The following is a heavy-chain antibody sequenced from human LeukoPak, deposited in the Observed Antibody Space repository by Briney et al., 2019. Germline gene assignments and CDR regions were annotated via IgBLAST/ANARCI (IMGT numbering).Heavy chain of an antibody. V-gene: IGHV4-59*01. D-gene: IGHD2-2*02. CDR2: IYYSGST. J-gene: IGHJ6*02. Sequence: SETLSLTCTVSGGSISGYYYNWIRQPPGKGLEWIGYIYYSGSTNYNPSLKSRVTISLDTSKNQFSLKLSSVTAADTAVYYCARDRYPSMDVWGQGTTVTVSS. CDR3: ARDRYPSMDV. CDR1: GGSISGYY.